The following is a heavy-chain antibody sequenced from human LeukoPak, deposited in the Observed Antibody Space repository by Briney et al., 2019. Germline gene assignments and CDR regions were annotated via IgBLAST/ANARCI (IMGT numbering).Heavy chain of an antibody. J-gene: IGHJ6*02. V-gene: IGHV1-69*01. CDR2: IIPIFGTA. CDR1: GGTFSCYA. D-gene: IGHD4-17*01. CDR3: ARGYGMTTVTTSPRCGRLFYPGCSYYGMDV. Sequence: ASVKLSCTASGGTFSCYAISWVRQAPGQGLEWMGGIIPIFGTANYAQKFQGRVTITADESTSTAYMELSSLRSEDTAVYYCARGYGMTTVTTSPRCGRLFYPGCSYYGMDVWGQGTTVTVSS.